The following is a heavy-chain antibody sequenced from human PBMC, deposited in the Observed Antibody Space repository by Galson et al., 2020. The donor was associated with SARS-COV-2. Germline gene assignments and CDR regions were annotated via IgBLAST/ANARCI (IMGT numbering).Heavy chain of an antibody. CDR3: ASTQAYCGGDCLSYVY. CDR1: GGSFNDYY. D-gene: IGHD2-21*02. Sequence: PSETLSLTCAVYGGSFNDYYWSWIRQPPGKGLEWIGGITHSGSTNYNPSLKSRATISVDTSNNQVSLRLNSVTAADTSVYYCASTQAYCGGDCLSYVYWGQGTLVTVSS. J-gene: IGHJ4*02. CDR2: ITHSGST. V-gene: IGHV4-34*01.